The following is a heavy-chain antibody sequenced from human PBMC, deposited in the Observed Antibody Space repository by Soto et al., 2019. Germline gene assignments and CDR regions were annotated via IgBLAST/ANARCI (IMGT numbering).Heavy chain of an antibody. CDR1: GFTFTDYD. D-gene: IGHD2-8*02. CDR2: INNNSGNT. J-gene: IGHJ4*02. V-gene: IGHV3-23*01. Sequence: PGGSLRLSCAASGFTFTDYDMSWVRQAPGEELEWGTAINNNSGNTHYADSGKGHFTISRDNTKNTLYLKMNSLRAEDTAVYYCAKKGTITGTGYFDYWGQGALVTVSS. CDR3: AKKGTITGTGYFDY.